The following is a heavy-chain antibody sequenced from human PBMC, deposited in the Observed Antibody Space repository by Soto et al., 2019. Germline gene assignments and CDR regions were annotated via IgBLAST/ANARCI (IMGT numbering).Heavy chain of an antibody. CDR3: ARGLVTMVRGPIEFYYFDY. V-gene: IGHV3-48*02. CDR1: GFTFSSYS. CDR2: ISSSSSTI. Sequence: GGSLRLSCAASGFTFSSYSMNWVRQAPGKGLEWVSYISSSSSTIYYADSVKGRFTISRDNAKNSLYLQMNSLRDEDTAVYYCARGLVTMVRGPIEFYYFDYWGQGTLVTVSS. J-gene: IGHJ4*02. D-gene: IGHD3-10*01.